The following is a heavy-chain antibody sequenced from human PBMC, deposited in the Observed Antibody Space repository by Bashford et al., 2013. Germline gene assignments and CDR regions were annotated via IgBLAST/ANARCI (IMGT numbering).Heavy chain of an antibody. CDR1: GGSISSGGYY. CDR2: IYYSGST. V-gene: IGHV4-31*03. J-gene: IGHJ6*02. D-gene: IGHD3-16*02. Sequence: LSLTCTVSGGSISSGGYYWSWIRQHPGKGLEWIGYIYYSGSTYYNPSLKSRVTISVDTSKNQFSLKLSSVTAADTAVYYCARDLSNYDYVWGSYRYTHGPAYYYGMDVWGQGTTVTVSS. CDR3: ARDLSNYDYVWGSYRYTHGPAYYYGMDV.